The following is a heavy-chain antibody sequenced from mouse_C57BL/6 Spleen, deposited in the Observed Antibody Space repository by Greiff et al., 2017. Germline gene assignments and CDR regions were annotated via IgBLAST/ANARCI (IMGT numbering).Heavy chain of an antibody. J-gene: IGHJ3*01. CDR2: IDPSDSET. Sequence: QVQLQQPGAELVRPGSSVKLSCKASGYTFTSYWMHWVKQRPIQGLEWIGNIDPSDSETHYNQKFKDKATLTVDKSSSTAYMQLSSLTSEDSAVYYCARGLYYGSLAYWGQGTLVTVSA. CDR3: ARGLYYGSLAY. CDR1: GYTFTSYW. V-gene: IGHV1-52*01. D-gene: IGHD2-1*01.